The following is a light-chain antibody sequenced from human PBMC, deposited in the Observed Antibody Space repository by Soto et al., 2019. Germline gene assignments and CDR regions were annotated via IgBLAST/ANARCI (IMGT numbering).Light chain of an antibody. CDR1: SSDVGSYNH. CDR2: EVT. V-gene: IGLV2-14*01. J-gene: IGLJ1*01. CDR3: LSYTGSRTSYV. Sequence: QSALTQPASVSGSPGQSITISCSGTSSDVGSYNHVAWYQQFPGKTPKLIIYEVTYRPSGVSHRFSASKSGNTASLTISGLQAEDEADYYCLSYTGSRTSYVFGTGTKLTVL.